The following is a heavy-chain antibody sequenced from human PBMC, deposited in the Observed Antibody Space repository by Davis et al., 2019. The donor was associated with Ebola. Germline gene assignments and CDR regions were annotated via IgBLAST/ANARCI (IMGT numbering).Heavy chain of an antibody. Sequence: KVSCKGSGYNFITYWIGWVRQTPAKGLEWMGIIYPGDSDTRYSPAFEGQVTISVDRSTNTAYLQWSSLKASDIAMYYCARQESLYGSSDYWGQGTLVTVSS. CDR3: ARQESLYGSSDY. D-gene: IGHD2/OR15-2a*01. V-gene: IGHV5-51*01. CDR2: IYPGDSDT. CDR1: GYNFITYW. J-gene: IGHJ4*02.